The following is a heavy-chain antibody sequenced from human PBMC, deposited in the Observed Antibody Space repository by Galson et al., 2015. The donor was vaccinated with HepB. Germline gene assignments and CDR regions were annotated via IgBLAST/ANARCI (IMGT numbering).Heavy chain of an antibody. J-gene: IGHJ6*03. CDR1: GFTFSSYS. CDR2: ISSSSSYI. V-gene: IGHV3-21*01. CDR3: ARGIAARPDYYYYMDV. D-gene: IGHD6-6*01. Sequence: SLRLSCAASGFTFSSYSMNWVRQAPGKGLEWVSSISSSSSYIYYADSVKGRFTISRDNAKNSLYLQMNSLRAEDTAVYYCARGIAARPDYYYYMDVWGKGTTVTVSS.